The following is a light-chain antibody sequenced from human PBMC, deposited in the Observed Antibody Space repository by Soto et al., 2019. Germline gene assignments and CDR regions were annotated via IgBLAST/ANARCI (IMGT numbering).Light chain of an antibody. CDR2: EVT. CDR1: SSDVGGYDY. J-gene: IGLJ1*01. V-gene: IGLV2-14*01. Sequence: QSVLTQPASVSGSPGQSITISCTGTSSDVGGYDYVSWYQQHPGKVPKFMIYEVTNRPSGVSSRFSGSKSGNTASLSISGLQAEDEADYYCSSYTSSSTLVFGTGTKLTVL. CDR3: SSYTSSSTLV.